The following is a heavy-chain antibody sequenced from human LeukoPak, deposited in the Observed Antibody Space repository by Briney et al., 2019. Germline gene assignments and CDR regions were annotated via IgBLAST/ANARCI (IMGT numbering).Heavy chain of an antibody. J-gene: IGHJ5*02. Sequence: GGSLRLSCAASGFTFSSYGMHWVRQAPGKGLEWVAFIRYDGSNKYYADSVKGRFTISRDNSKNTLYLQMNSLRAEDTAVYYCAKPTTGYSGYDALGWFDPWGQGTLVTVSS. D-gene: IGHD5-12*01. CDR2: IRYDGSNK. CDR1: GFTFSSYG. CDR3: AKPTTGYSGYDALGWFDP. V-gene: IGHV3-30*02.